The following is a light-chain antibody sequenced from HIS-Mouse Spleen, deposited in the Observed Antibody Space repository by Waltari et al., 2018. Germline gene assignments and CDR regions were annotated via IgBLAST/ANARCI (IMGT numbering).Light chain of an antibody. V-gene: IGLV3-25*03. J-gene: IGLJ3*02. Sequence: SSELTPPPSVSVSPGQTVRITCPGDALPTQYADWYQHKPVQAPVLVINKDSERPSGIPERFSGSSSGTTVTLTISGVQAEDEADYYCQSADSSGTYWVFGGGTKLTVL. CDR1: ALPTQY. CDR2: KDS. CDR3: QSADSSGTYWV.